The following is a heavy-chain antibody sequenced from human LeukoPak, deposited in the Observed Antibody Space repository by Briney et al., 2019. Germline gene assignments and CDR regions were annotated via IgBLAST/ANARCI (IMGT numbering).Heavy chain of an antibody. CDR1: GGSFSGYY. Sequence: SETLSLTCAVYGGSFSGYYWSWIRQPPGKGLEWIGEINHSGSTNYNPSLKSRVTISVDTSKNQFSLKLSSVTAADTPVYYCARGAGIAVAGTLGYWGQGTLVTVSS. J-gene: IGHJ4*02. CDR3: ARGAGIAVAGTLGY. D-gene: IGHD6-19*01. CDR2: INHSGST. V-gene: IGHV4-34*01.